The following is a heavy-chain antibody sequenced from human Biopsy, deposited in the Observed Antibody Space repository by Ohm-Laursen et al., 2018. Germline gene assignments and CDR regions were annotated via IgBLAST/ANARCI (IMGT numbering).Heavy chain of an antibody. Sequence: LRLSCAASGVTLSGYAMNWIRQPPGKGLEWIGEINHSGSTNYNPSLKSRVTISLDTSKNQLSLKLSSVTAADTAVYYCARESDSSGYYYRDYWGQGTLVTASS. J-gene: IGHJ4*02. D-gene: IGHD3-22*01. CDR1: GVTLSGYA. CDR3: ARESDSSGYYYRDY. V-gene: IGHV4-34*01. CDR2: INHSGST.